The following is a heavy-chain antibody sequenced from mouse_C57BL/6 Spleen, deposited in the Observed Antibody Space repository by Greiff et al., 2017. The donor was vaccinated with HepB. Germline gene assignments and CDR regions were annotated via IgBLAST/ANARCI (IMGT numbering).Heavy chain of an antibody. J-gene: IGHJ2*01. CDR2: ISSGGSYP. Sequence: EVQRVESGGDLVKPGGSLKLSCAASGFTFSSYGMSWVRQTPDKRLEWVATISSGGSYPYYPDSVKGRFTISRDNAKNTLDLQMSSLKSEDTAMYYCARQVIITTVVAHFDYWGQGTTLTVSS. CDR1: GFTFSSYG. V-gene: IGHV5-6*01. D-gene: IGHD1-1*01. CDR3: ARQVIITTVVAHFDY.